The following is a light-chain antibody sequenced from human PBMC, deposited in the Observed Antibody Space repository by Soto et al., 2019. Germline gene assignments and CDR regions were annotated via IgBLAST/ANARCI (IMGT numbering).Light chain of an antibody. CDR1: QSITTY. V-gene: IGKV1-39*01. Sequence: DIQMTQSPSSLSASVGDRVTITCRASQSITTYLNWYRQKPGKAPKLLIYAASSLQSGVPSRFSGCGSETEFTLSISSLQPEDFATYFCQQIYSAPLTFGGGTKVDIK. CDR3: QQIYSAPLT. CDR2: AAS. J-gene: IGKJ4*01.